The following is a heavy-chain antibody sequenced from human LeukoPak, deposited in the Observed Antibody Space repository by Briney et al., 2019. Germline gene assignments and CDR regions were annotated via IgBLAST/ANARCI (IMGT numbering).Heavy chain of an antibody. CDR1: GGSISSGGYK. J-gene: IGHJ4*02. CDR3: ARLFWSGYTMLDF. CDR2: IYYTGST. V-gene: IGHV4-30-2*01. D-gene: IGHD3-3*01. Sequence: SETLSLTCTVSGGSISSGGYKWSWIRQPPGRGLECIGYIYYTGSTYYNPSLKSRVTMSVDRSKNQFSLNLNSVTAADTAVYYCARLFWSGYTMLDFWGQGTLVIVSS.